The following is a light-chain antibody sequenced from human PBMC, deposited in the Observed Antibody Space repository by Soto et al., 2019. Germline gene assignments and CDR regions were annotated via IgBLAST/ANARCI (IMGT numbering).Light chain of an antibody. J-gene: IGLJ2*01. V-gene: IGLV2-8*01. Sequence: QSVLTQPPSASGSPGQSVTISCTGTSSDVGGYNYVSWYRQHPGKAPKLMIFEVNKRPSGVPDRFSGSKSGNTASLTVSGLQAEDEADYYCSSYTSSSTPVVFGGGTKVTVL. CDR3: SSYTSSSTPVV. CDR1: SSDVGGYNY. CDR2: EVN.